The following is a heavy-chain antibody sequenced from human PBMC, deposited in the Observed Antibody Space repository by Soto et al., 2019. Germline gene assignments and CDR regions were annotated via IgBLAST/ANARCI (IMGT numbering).Heavy chain of an antibody. D-gene: IGHD6-19*01. V-gene: IGHV3-74*01. CDR2: IRGDGSST. Sequence: EVQLVESGGGLVQPGGSLRLSCAASGFTFSFYWMHWVRQAPGKGLVWVSRIRGDGSSTSDADSLKGGVTISRDNDKNTVYVQMNRLRVADTAVYYCARGVSSGWDSYFDYWGEGTLVPVSS. J-gene: IGHJ4*02. CDR1: GFTFSFYW. CDR3: ARGVSSGWDSYFDY.